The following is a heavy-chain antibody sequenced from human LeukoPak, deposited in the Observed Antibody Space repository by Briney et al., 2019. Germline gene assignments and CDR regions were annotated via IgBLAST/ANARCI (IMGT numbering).Heavy chain of an antibody. CDR3: ARPSGGGWYRGRGYFDY. CDR1: GGSISSSSYY. J-gene: IGHJ4*02. V-gene: IGHV4-39*01. Sequence: SETLSLTCTVSGGSISSSSYYWGWIRQPPGKGLEWIGSIYYSGSTYYNPSLKSRVTISVDTSKNQFSLKLSSVTAADTAVYYCARPSGGGWYRGRGYFDYWGQGTLVIVSS. CDR2: IYYSGST. D-gene: IGHD6-19*01.